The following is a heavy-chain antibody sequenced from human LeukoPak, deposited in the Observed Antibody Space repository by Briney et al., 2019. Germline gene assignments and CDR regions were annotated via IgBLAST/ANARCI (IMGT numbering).Heavy chain of an antibody. CDR3: ASAQDYYYGMDV. Sequence: GGSLRLSCAASGFTFSSYGMHWVRQAPGKGLEWVAVIWYDGSNKYYADSVKGRFTISRDNSKNTLYLQMNSLRAEDTAVYYCASAQDYYYGMDVWGQGTTVSVS. V-gene: IGHV3-33*01. CDR2: IWYDGSNK. CDR1: GFTFSSYG. J-gene: IGHJ6*02.